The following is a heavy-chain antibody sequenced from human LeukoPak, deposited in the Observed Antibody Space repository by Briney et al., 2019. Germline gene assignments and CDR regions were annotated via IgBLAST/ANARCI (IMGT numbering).Heavy chain of an antibody. CDR3: ASRGTHNEFDF. J-gene: IGHJ4*02. CDR2: IYPGDSDT. D-gene: IGHD2-8*01. Sequence: GESLKISCQGSGYSFTNYWIAWVRQMPGKGLEWMGIIYPGDSDTRYSPSFQGQVTISADKSISTAYLQWSSLKASDTAMYYCASRGTHNEFDFWGQGTLVTVSS. CDR1: GYSFTNYW. V-gene: IGHV5-51*01.